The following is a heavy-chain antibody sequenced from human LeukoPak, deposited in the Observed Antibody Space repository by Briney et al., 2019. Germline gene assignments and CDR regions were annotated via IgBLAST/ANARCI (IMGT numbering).Heavy chain of an antibody. V-gene: IGHV4-31*03. D-gene: IGHD2-21*02. CDR1: GGSISSGNYY. CDR2: IYYSGST. CDR3: ARTNCGGDCYTLYYFDY. J-gene: IGHJ4*02. Sequence: SETPSLTCTVSGGSISSGNYYWSWIRQHPGKGLEWIGYIYYSGSTYYNPSLKSRVTISVDTSKNQFSLKLSSVTAADTAVYYCARTNCGGDCYTLYYFDYWGQGTLVTVSS.